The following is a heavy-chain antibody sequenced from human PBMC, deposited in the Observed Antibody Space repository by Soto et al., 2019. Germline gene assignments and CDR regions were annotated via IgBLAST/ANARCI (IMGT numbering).Heavy chain of an antibody. CDR2: INPNSGGT. CDR3: ARVETPSPATEHGDQGRGYFDY. CDR1: GYTFTGYY. V-gene: IGHV1-2*04. Sequence: ASVKVSCKASGYTFTGYYMHWVRQAPGQGLEWMGWINPNSGGTNYAQKFQGWVTMTRDTSISTAYMELSRLRSDDTAVYDSARVETPSPATEHGDQGRGYFDYWGQGTLVTVSS. J-gene: IGHJ4*02. D-gene: IGHD3-10*01.